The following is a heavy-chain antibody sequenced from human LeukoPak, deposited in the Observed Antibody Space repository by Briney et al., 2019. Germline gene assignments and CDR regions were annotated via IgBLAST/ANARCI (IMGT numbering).Heavy chain of an antibody. V-gene: IGHV4-4*02. D-gene: IGHD5-18*01. J-gene: IGHJ5*02. CDR1: GGSISSSNW. CDR3: ARGPGGYSYGYKTNWFDP. CDR2: IYHSGST. Sequence: SETLSLTCAVSGGSISSSNWWSWVRQPPGKGLEWIGEIYHSGSTNYNPSLKSRVTISVDKSKNQFSLKLSSVTAADTAVYYCARGPGGYSYGYKTNWFDPWGQGTLVTVSS.